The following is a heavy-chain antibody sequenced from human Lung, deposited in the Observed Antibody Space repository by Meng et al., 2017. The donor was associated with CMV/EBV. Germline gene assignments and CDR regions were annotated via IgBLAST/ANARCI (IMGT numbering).Heavy chain of an antibody. CDR3: ARVWANGEGWFDP. J-gene: IGHJ5*02. Sequence: QRPWSEPGLVKPTQTPSLTGTCTAASIRSSSHCWGWIRQAPGKGLEWIGNIYSCGLTSYNPSIKSRVTISVDTSKNQFSLKLSSVTAADTAVFYCARVWANGEGWFDPWGQGTLVTVSS. CDR1: AASIRSSSHC. CDR2: IYSCGLT. V-gene: IGHV4-39*07. D-gene: IGHD2-8*01.